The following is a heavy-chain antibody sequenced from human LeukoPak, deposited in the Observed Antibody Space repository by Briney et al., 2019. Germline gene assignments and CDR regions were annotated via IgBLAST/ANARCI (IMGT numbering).Heavy chain of an antibody. J-gene: IGHJ3*02. CDR1: GFAFNSYN. Sequence: GGSKRLSCAASGFAFNSYNMNWVRQAPGKGLEWLSYISSSADTIYSADSVKGRFIISRDNAKNSLSLQLNSLRAEDTAVYYCARSLFRWITLIPAAIGDFAFDTWGPGAMVTVSS. D-gene: IGHD2-2*01. CDR3: ARSLFRWITLIPAAIGDFAFDT. V-gene: IGHV3-48*01. CDR2: ISSSADTI.